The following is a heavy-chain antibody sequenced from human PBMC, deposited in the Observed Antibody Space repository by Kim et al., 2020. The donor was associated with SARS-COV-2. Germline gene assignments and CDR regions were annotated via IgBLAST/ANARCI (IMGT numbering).Heavy chain of an antibody. CDR3: TRYSYGFDLDY. D-gene: IGHD5-18*01. CDR1: GGSFSVYY. V-gene: IGHV4-34*01. Sequence: SETLSLTCAVYGGSFSVYYWSWIRQPPGKGLAWIGEINHSGSTNYNPSLKSRVTISVVTSKNQFSLKLSSVTAADTAVSYCTRYSYGFDLDYWGQGTLVT. J-gene: IGHJ4*02. CDR2: INHSGST.